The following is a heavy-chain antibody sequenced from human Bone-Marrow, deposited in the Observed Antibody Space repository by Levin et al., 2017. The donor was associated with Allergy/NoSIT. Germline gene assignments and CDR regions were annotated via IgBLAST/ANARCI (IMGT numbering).Heavy chain of an antibody. J-gene: IGHJ4*02. Sequence: GESLKISCAASGFTFSSYAMSWVRQAPGKGLEWVSAISGSGGSTYYADSVKGRFTISRDNSKNTLYLQMNSLRAEDTAVYYCAKGGSSWVYYFDYWGQGTLVTVSS. CDR2: ISGSGGST. V-gene: IGHV3-23*01. D-gene: IGHD6-13*01. CDR3: AKGGSSWVYYFDY. CDR1: GFTFSSYA.